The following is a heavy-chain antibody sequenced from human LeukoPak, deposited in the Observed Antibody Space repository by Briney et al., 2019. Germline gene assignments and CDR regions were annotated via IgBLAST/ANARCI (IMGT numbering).Heavy chain of an antibody. CDR2: ISWNSGSI. CDR1: GFTFDDYA. D-gene: IGHD2-15*01. V-gene: IGHV3-9*01. CDR3: ARDLEPYCSGGSCSRLGY. J-gene: IGHJ4*02. Sequence: PGRSLRLSCAASGFTFDDYAMHWVRQAPGKGLEWVSGISWNSGSIGYADSVKGRFTISRDNAKNSLYLQMNSLRAEDTAVYYCARDLEPYCSGGSCSRLGYWGQGTLVTVSS.